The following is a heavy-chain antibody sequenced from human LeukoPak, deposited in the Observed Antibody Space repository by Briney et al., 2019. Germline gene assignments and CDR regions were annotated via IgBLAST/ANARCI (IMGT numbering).Heavy chain of an antibody. J-gene: IGHJ4*02. Sequence: GESLRLSCAASGFTFSSYWMSWVRQAPGRGLEWVANINQDGTEKLYVDSVKGRFTISRGNAKNSLYLQMNSLRVEDTAVYYCARDTIMATIPLEWGQGTLVTVSS. D-gene: IGHD5-12*01. V-gene: IGHV3-7*01. CDR1: GFTFSSYW. CDR2: INQDGTEK. CDR3: ARDTIMATIPLE.